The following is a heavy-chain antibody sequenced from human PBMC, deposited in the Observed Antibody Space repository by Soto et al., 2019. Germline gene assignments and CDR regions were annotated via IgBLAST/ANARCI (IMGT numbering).Heavy chain of an antibody. J-gene: IGHJ4*02. CDR1: GFTFGTYW. D-gene: IGHD7-27*01. Sequence: EVHLVESGGGLVQPGGSLRLSCEASGFTFGTYWMTWVRQPPGKGLECVADTKPDGSERYYVDSVKGRFTISRDNAKNSLYLHMNSLRAEDTAVYYCATDLNWEHYWGQGTLVTVSS. V-gene: IGHV3-7*04. CDR3: ATDLNWEHY. CDR2: TKPDGSER.